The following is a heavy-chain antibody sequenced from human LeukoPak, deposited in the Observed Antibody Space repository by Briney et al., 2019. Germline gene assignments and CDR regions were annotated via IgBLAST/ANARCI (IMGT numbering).Heavy chain of an antibody. CDR3: ARLVVPAAHYYYYYMDV. CDR1: GGSISSYY. D-gene: IGHD2-2*01. J-gene: IGHJ6*03. CDR2: IYYSGST. V-gene: IGHV4-59*01. Sequence: SETLSLTCTVSGGSISSYYWSWIRQPPGKGLEWIGYIYYSGSTNYNPSLKSRVTISVDTSKNQFSLKLSSVTAADTAVYYCARLVVPAAHYYYYYMDVWGKGTTVTVSS.